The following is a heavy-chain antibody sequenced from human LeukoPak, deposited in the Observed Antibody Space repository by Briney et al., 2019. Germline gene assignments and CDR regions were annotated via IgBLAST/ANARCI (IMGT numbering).Heavy chain of an antibody. V-gene: IGHV3-21*01. J-gene: IGHJ4*02. Sequence: GGSLRLSCAASGFTFSSYSMNWVRQAPGKGLQWVSSISSSSSYIYYADSVKGRFTISRDNAKNSLYLQMNSLRAEDTAVYYCAREGYSYGYTFDYWGQGTLVTVSS. CDR1: GFTFSSYS. CDR2: ISSSSSYI. D-gene: IGHD5-18*01. CDR3: AREGYSYGYTFDY.